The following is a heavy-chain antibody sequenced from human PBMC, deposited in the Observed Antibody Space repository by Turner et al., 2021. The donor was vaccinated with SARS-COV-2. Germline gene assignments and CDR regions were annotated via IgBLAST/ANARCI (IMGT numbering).Heavy chain of an antibody. V-gene: IGHV1-46*01. J-gene: IGHJ4*02. CDR1: GYTFTSYY. Sequence: QVQLVQSGAEVKKPGASVKVSCKASGYTFTSYYIHWVRQAPGQGLEWMGIINPSGGSTSYAQKFQGRVTMTWDTSTSTVYMELSSLRSEDTAVDYCARDSYSCGYWGQGTLVTVSS. D-gene: IGHD2-21*01. CDR3: ARDSYSCGY. CDR2: INPSGGST.